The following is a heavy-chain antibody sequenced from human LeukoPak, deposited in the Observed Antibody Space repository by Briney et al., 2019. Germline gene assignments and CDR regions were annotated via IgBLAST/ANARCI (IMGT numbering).Heavy chain of an antibody. J-gene: IGHJ4*02. D-gene: IGHD2-15*01. CDR2: ISDFDENT. Sequence: GGSLRLSCAASGIYDMSWVRQAPGKGLEWVSSISDFDENTYYADSVKGRFTMSRDNSRNTLYLQMNNLRAEDTAVYYCAKRGYCSVASCSQTPYYFDHWSQGTLVTVSS. CDR3: AKRGYCSVASCSQTPYYFDH. CDR1: GIYD. V-gene: IGHV3-23*01.